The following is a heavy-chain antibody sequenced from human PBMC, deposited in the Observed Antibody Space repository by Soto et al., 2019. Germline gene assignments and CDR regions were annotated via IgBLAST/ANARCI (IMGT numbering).Heavy chain of an antibody. Sequence: GGSLRLSCAASGFTFSSYSMNWVRQAPGKGLEWVSSISSSSSYIYYADSVKGRFTISRDNAKNSLYLQMNSLRAEDTAVYYCARDKAIVGATSTSYYGMDVWGQGTTVTVSS. CDR1: GFTFSSYS. CDR3: ARDKAIVGATSTSYYGMDV. CDR2: ISSSSSYI. J-gene: IGHJ6*02. D-gene: IGHD1-26*01. V-gene: IGHV3-21*01.